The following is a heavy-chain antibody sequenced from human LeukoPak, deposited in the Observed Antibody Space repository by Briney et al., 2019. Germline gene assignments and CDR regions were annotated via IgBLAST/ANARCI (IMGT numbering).Heavy chain of an antibody. V-gene: IGHV1-46*01. CDR3: ARVRLPCSGGSCYPGDS. CDR1: GHTFTSYY. D-gene: IGHD2-15*01. Sequence: ASVKVSCKASGHTFTSYYMHWVRQAPGQGLEWMGIINPSGGSTSYARKFQGRVTMTRDTSTSTVYMELSSLRSEDTAVYSCARVRLPCSGGSCYPGDSWGQGTLVTVSS. CDR2: INPSGGST. J-gene: IGHJ5*01.